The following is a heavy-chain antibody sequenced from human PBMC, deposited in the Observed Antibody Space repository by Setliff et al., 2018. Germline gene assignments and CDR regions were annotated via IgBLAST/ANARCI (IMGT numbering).Heavy chain of an antibody. CDR2: ISSSSSYI. CDR3: ALFGDRDTFDS. D-gene: IGHD3-16*01. Sequence: KPGGSLRLSCAASGFTFSSYSMNWVRQAPGKGLEWVSSISSSSSYIYYADSVKGRFTISRDNAKNSLYLQMNGLRAEDTALYHCALFGDRDTFDSWGQGTMVTVSS. J-gene: IGHJ3*02. V-gene: IGHV3-21*04. CDR1: GFTFSSYS.